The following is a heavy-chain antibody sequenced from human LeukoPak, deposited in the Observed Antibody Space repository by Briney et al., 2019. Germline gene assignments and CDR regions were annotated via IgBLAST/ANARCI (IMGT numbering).Heavy chain of an antibody. CDR1: GYTFTSYA. V-gene: IGHV7-4-1*02. CDR3: ARDRDDIVVVPAASHAFDI. Sequence: GASVKVSCKASGYTFTSYAMNWVRQAPGQGLEWMGWINTNTGNPTYAQGFTGRFVFSLDTSVSTAYLQISSLKAEDTAVYYCARDRDDIVVVPAASHAFDIWGQGTMVTVSS. D-gene: IGHD2-2*01. J-gene: IGHJ3*02. CDR2: INTNTGNP.